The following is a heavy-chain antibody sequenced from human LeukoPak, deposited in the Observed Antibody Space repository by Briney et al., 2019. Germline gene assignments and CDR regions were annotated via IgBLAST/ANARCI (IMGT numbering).Heavy chain of an antibody. CDR2: IYYSGST. Sequence: SETLSLTCTVSGGSISSYYWSWIRQPPGKGLEWIGYIYYSGSTSYNPSLKSRVTISVDTSKNQFSLKLSSVTAADTAVYYCARGGMITFGGKRNYFDWGQGTLVTVSS. D-gene: IGHD3-16*01. J-gene: IGHJ4*02. CDR1: GGSISSYY. CDR3: ARGGMITFGGKRNYFD. V-gene: IGHV4-59*01.